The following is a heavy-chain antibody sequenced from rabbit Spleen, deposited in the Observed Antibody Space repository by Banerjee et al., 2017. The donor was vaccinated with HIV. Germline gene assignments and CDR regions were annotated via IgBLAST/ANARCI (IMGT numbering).Heavy chain of an antibody. CDR2: INTKSGEN. CDR1: GFSLNYKYV. CDR3: ARNGVSRDCASLNL. V-gene: IGHV1S45*01. Sequence: QEHLVESGGGLVKPGGSLALTCKASGFSLNYKYVMCWVRQAPGKGLEWNACINTKSGENVYATWSKGRFTISETSSTTVTLQVTRLTAADTATYFCARNGVSRDCASLNLWGPGTLVTVS. J-gene: IGHJ4*01. D-gene: IGHD4-2*01.